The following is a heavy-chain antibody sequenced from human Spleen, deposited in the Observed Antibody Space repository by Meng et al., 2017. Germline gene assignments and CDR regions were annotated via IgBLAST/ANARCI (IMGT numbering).Heavy chain of an antibody. CDR1: GFSFSHYA. V-gene: IGHV3-21*01. CDR2: ISSSSSYI. CDR3: ARGSGSGSYSVDY. Sequence: EVHLLESGGGLVQPGGSLRLSCAASGFSFSHYAVNWVRQAPGKGLEWVSSISSSSSYIYYADSVKGRFTISRDNAKNSLYLQMNSLRAEDTAVYYCARGSGSGSYSVDYWGQGTLVTVSS. D-gene: IGHD3-10*01. J-gene: IGHJ4*02.